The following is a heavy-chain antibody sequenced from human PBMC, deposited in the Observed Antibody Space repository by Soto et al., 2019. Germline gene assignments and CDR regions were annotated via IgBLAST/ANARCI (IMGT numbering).Heavy chain of an antibody. CDR2: IYPGDSDI. V-gene: IGHV5-51*01. J-gene: IGHJ4*02. CDR3: ARFYSSGLYYFDY. D-gene: IGHD6-19*01. CDR1: GYSFTSDW. Sequence: RGESLKISCKGSGYSFTSDWIGWVRQMPGKGLEWIGIIYPGDSDIRYSPSFQGQVTISADKSINTAYLQWSSLKASDTAMYFCARFYSSGLYYFDYWGQGTLVTVSS.